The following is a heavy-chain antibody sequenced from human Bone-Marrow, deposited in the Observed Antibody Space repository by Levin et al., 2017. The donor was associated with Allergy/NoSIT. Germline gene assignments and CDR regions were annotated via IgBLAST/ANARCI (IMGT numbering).Heavy chain of an antibody. CDR3: ARVHGGFGGFDY. CDR1: GFTLRTYD. V-gene: IGHV3-13*04. D-gene: IGHD3-16*01. Sequence: GGSLRLSCAASGFTLRTYDMHWVRQAAGKGLEWVSAIDTSGATFYSDSVKGRFTISRENARNSLFLQMNSLRADDTAVYYCARVHGGFGGFDYWGQGTLVTVSS. J-gene: IGHJ4*02. CDR2: IDTSGAT.